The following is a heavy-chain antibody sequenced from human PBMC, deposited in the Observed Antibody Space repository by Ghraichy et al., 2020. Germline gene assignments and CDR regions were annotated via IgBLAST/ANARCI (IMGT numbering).Heavy chain of an antibody. CDR2: ISGSGGST. D-gene: IGHD3-3*01. Sequence: GESLNISCAASGFTFSSYAMSWVRQAPGKGLEWVSAISGSGGSTYYADSVKGRFTISRDNSKNTLYLQMNSLRAEDTAVYYCAKYPPGFFYQQYYFDYWGQGTLVTVSS. CDR1: GFTFSSYA. CDR3: AKYPPGFFYQQYYFDY. J-gene: IGHJ4*02. V-gene: IGHV3-23*01.